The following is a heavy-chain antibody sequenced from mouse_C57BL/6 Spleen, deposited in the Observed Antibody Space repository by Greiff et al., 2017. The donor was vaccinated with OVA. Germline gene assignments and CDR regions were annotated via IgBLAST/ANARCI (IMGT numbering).Heavy chain of an antibody. CDR2: ISSGGSYT. Sequence: EVKLMESGGDLVKPGGSLKLSCAASGFTFSSYGMSWVRQTPDKRLEWVATISSGGSYTYYPDSVKGRFTIYRDNAKNTLYLQMSSLKSEDTAMYYCARHDGSSYEAWFAYWGQGTLVTVSA. CDR3: ARHDGSSYEAWFAY. J-gene: IGHJ3*01. V-gene: IGHV5-6*01. CDR1: GFTFSSYG. D-gene: IGHD1-1*01.